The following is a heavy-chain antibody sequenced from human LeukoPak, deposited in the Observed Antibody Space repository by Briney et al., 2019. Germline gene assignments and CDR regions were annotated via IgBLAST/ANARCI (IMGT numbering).Heavy chain of an antibody. V-gene: IGHV3-30*18. CDR3: AKDPGGDVLLNWYFDL. CDR1: GFTFSSYG. D-gene: IGHD3-16*01. J-gene: IGHJ2*01. CDR2: ISYDGSNK. Sequence: GGSLRLSCAASGFTFSSYGMHWVRQAPGKGLEWVAVISYDGSNKYYADSVKGRFTISRDNSKNTLYLQMNSLRAEDTAVYYYAKDPGGDVLLNWYFDLWGRGTLVTVSS.